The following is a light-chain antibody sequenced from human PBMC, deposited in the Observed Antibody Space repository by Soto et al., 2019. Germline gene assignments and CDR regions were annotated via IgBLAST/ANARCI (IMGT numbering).Light chain of an antibody. V-gene: IGLV6-57*04. Sequence: NFMLTQPHSVSESPGKTVTISCTRSSGSIASSYVQWYQQRPGSAPTTVIYEHNQRPSGVPDRFSGSIDSSSNSASLTISGLKTEDEADYYGQSFETTWVFGGGTQLTVL. CDR2: EHN. J-gene: IGLJ2*01. CDR3: QSFETTWV. CDR1: SGSIASSY.